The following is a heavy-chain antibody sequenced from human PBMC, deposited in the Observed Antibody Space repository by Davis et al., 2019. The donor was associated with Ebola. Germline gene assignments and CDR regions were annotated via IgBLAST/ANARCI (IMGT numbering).Heavy chain of an antibody. CDR3: ARFFGDTYYYGMDV. CDR2: ISAYNGNT. J-gene: IGHJ6*02. V-gene: IGHV1-18*01. D-gene: IGHD2-21*02. Sequence: AASVKVSCKASGYTFTSYGISWVRQAPGQGLEWMGWISAYNGNTNYAQKLQGRVTMTTDTSTSTAYMELSRLRSDDTAVYYCARFFGDTYYYGMDVWGQGTTVTVSS. CDR1: GYTFTSYG.